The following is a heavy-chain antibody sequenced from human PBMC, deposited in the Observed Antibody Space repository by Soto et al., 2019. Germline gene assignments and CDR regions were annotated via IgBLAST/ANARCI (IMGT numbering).Heavy chain of an antibody. Sequence: PGESLKISCKGSGYSFTSYWISWVRQMPGKGLEWMGRIDPSDSYTNYSPSFQGHVTISADKSISTAYLQWSSLKASDTAMYYCATPDMTAVTNYYYYGMDVWGQGTTVTVSS. CDR2: IDPSDSYT. D-gene: IGHD4-4*01. CDR1: GYSFTSYW. J-gene: IGHJ6*02. V-gene: IGHV5-10-1*01. CDR3: ATPDMTAVTNYYYYGMDV.